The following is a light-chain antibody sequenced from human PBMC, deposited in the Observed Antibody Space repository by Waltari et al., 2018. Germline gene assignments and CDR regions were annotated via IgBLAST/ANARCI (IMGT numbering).Light chain of an antibody. V-gene: IGKV3D-15*01. CDR1: QSLGNA. Sequence: IVMMQSQATLSLSPGERAIISCRASQSLGNAVAWYQQKPGQAPRLLIYFASTRAAGIPDRFSGSGSGTEFTLTISSLESQDVGVYYCQKYNDWPFTFGPGTKLDI. CDR3: QKYNDWPFT. CDR2: FAS. J-gene: IGKJ3*01.